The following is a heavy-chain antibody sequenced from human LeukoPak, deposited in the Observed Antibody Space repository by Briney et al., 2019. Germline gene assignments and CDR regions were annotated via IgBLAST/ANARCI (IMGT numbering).Heavy chain of an antibody. CDR3: ADFRMGAGGY. CDR1: GGSSSGYY. J-gene: IGHJ4*02. D-gene: IGHD1-26*01. Sequence: SETLSLTCAVYGGSSSGYYWSWIRQPPGKGLEWIGEINHSGSTNYNPSLKSRVTISVDTSKNQFSLKLSSVTAADTAVYYCADFRMGAGGYWGQGTLVTVSS. V-gene: IGHV4-34*01. CDR2: INHSGST.